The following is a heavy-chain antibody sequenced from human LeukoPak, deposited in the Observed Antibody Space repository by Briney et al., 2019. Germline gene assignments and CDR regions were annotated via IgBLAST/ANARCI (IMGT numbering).Heavy chain of an antibody. J-gene: IGHJ6*02. V-gene: IGHV4-59*01. D-gene: IGHD3-10*01. CDR3: ARTNPMVRGVIISPYYYYGMDV. Sequence: SETLSLTCTVSGGSISSYYWSWIRQPPGKGLEWIGYIYYSGSTNYNPSLKSRVTISADTSKNQFSLKLSSVTAADTAVYYCARTNPMVRGVIISPYYYYGMDVWGQGTTVTASS. CDR1: GGSISSYY. CDR2: IYYSGST.